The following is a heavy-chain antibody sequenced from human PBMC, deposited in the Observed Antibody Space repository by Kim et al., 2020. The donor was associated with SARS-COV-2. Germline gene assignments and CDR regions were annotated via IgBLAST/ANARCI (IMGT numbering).Heavy chain of an antibody. Sequence: SQTLSLTCAISGDSVSSNSAAWNWIRQSPSRGLEWLGRTYYRSKWYNDYAVSVKSRITINPDTSKNQFSLQLNSVTPEDTAVYYCARDRTWGYSSSWYYYGMDVWGQGTTVTVSS. CDR1: GDSVSSNSAA. J-gene: IGHJ6*02. CDR3: ARDRTWGYSSSWYYYGMDV. CDR2: TYYRSKWYN. D-gene: IGHD6-13*01. V-gene: IGHV6-1*01.